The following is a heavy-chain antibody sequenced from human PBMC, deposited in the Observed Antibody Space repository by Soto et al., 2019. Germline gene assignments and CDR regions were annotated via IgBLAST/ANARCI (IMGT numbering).Heavy chain of an antibody. CDR2: IFGSGAT. V-gene: IGHV4-4*07. J-gene: IGHJ3*02. CDR1: VASLRNCY. Sequence: AETLSSTYTVSVASLRNCYSTWIRQSGGKELEWVGRIFGSGATNYNPSLSSRTTMSVDAAKNLLTLNVSSVTAADTAVYYCASILPVD. CDR3: ASILPVD.